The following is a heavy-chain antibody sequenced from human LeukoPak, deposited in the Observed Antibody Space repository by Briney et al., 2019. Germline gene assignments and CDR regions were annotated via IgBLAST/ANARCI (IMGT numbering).Heavy chain of an antibody. V-gene: IGHV4-39*07. D-gene: IGHD3-16*01. CDR3: ARENLGDYYFDY. J-gene: IGHJ4*02. CDR1: GGSIRSSSYY. CDR2: IYYSGTT. Sequence: SETLSLTCNVSGGSIRSSSYYWGWIRQPPGKGLEWIGSIYYSGTTYYNPSLKSRVTISVDRSKNQFSLKLSSVTAADTAVYYCARENLGDYYFDYWGQGTLVTVSS.